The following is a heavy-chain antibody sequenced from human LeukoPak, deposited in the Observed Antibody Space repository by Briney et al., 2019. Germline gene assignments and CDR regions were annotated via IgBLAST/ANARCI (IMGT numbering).Heavy chain of an antibody. D-gene: IGHD3-10*01. J-gene: IGHJ6*03. CDR1: GYTFTSYD. CDR2: MNPNSGNT. Sequence: ASVKVSCKASGYTFTSYDINWVRQATGQGLEWMGWMNPNSGNTGYAQKFQGRVTMTRNTSISTAYMELSSLRSEDTAVYYCARAAGSGSYYNYYYYYMDVWGKGTTVTISS. CDR3: ARAAGSGSYYNYYYYYMDV. V-gene: IGHV1-8*01.